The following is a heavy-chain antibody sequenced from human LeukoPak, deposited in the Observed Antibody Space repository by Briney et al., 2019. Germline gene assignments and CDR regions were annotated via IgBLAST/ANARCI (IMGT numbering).Heavy chain of an antibody. D-gene: IGHD2-2*01. Sequence: GSSVKVSCKASGGTFSSYAISWVRQAPGQGLEWMGRIIPILGTANYAQKFQGRVTITADKSTSTAYMELSSLRSEDTAVYYCATPLGKYHFLKESFDYWGQGTLVTVSS. J-gene: IGHJ4*02. V-gene: IGHV1-69*04. CDR1: GGTFSSYA. CDR2: IIPILGTA. CDR3: ATPLGKYHFLKESFDY.